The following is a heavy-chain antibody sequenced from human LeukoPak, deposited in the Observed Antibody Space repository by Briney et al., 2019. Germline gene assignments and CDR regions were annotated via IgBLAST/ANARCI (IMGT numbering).Heavy chain of an antibody. D-gene: IGHD4-11*01. CDR2: IKQDGSEK. CDR3: AFASDYRPFYFDY. Sequence: GGSLRLSCTASGFTFSSYAMSWVRQAPGKGLEWVANIKQDGSEKYYVDSVKGRFTISRDNAKNSLYLQMNSLRAEDTAVYYCAFASDYRPFYFDYWGQGTLVTVSS. V-gene: IGHV3-7*01. J-gene: IGHJ4*02. CDR1: GFTFSSYA.